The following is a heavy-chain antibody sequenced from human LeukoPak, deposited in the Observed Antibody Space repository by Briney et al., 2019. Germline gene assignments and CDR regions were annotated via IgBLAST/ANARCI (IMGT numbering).Heavy chain of an antibody. CDR3: AKESGYDVDFDY. CDR1: GFTFTSHA. D-gene: IGHD5-12*01. Sequence: QPGGSLRLSCAASGFTFTSHAMSWVRQAPGKGLEWVSIISGNGDSTYYADSVKGRFTISRDNSKNTLYLQMNSLRADDTAVYYCAKESGYDVDFDYWGQGTLVTVSS. V-gene: IGHV3-23*01. J-gene: IGHJ4*02. CDR2: ISGNGDST.